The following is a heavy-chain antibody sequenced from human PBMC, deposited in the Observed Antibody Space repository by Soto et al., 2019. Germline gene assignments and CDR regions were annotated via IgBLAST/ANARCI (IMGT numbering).Heavy chain of an antibody. CDR2: IYYSGST. Sequence: SETLSLTCTVSGGSVSSGSYYWSWIRQPPGKGLEWIGYIYYSGSTNYNPSLKSRVTISVDTSKNQFSLKLSSVTAADTAVYFCARDGRRGYSGYDFWYFDYWGQGTLVTSPQ. CDR1: GGSVSSGSYY. CDR3: ARDGRRGYSGYDFWYFDY. J-gene: IGHJ4*02. V-gene: IGHV4-61*01. D-gene: IGHD5-12*01.